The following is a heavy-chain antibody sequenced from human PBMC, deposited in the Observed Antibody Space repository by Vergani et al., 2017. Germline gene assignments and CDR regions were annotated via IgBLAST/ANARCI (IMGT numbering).Heavy chain of an antibody. CDR1: GGTFSSYA. V-gene: IGHV1-69*06. Sequence: QVQLVQSGAEVKKPGSSVKVSCKASGGTFSSYAISWVRQAPGQGLEWMGGIIPIFGTANYAQKFQGRVTMTRDTSISTAYMELSRLRSDDTAVYYCARTSSRKVGMDVWGQGTTVTVSS. D-gene: IGHD6-13*01. J-gene: IGHJ6*02. CDR2: IIPIFGTA. CDR3: ARTSSRKVGMDV.